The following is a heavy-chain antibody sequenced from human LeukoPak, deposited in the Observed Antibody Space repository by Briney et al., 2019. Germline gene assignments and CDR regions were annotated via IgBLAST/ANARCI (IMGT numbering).Heavy chain of an antibody. V-gene: IGHV3-23*01. Sequence: GGSLRLSCAASGFTFSSYAMSWVRKAPGKGLEWVSAISGSGGSTYYADSVKGRFTISRDNSKNTLYLQMNSLRAEDTAVYYCAKDVILTYYYGSGSSIDYWGQGTLVTVSS. CDR3: AKDVILTYYYGSGSSIDY. D-gene: IGHD3-10*01. J-gene: IGHJ4*02. CDR1: GFTFSSYA. CDR2: ISGSGGST.